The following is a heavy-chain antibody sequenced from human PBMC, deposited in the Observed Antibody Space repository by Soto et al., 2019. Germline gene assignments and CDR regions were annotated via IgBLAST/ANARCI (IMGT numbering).Heavy chain of an antibody. CDR3: AKGGYYYYDAFDM. V-gene: IGHV3-74*03. Sequence: VGSLRLSCASSVFTFINYWTHCVRQSPGKWLVWVSRINRDGSSTTYADSVKGRFTISRDNAKNTLDLQMNSLRAEDTAVYYCAKGGYYYYDAFDMWGQGTMVNVSS. D-gene: IGHD3-22*01. CDR1: VFTFINYW. J-gene: IGHJ3*02. CDR2: INRDGSST.